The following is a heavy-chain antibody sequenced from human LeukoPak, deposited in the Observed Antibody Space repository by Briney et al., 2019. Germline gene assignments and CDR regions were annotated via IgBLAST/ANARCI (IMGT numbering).Heavy chain of an antibody. Sequence: ASVNVSCKSSVYTFTGYYMHWVRQAPGQGLEWMGWINPNSGGTNYAQKFQGRVTMTRDTSISTAYMELSRLRSDDTAAYYCAISCSGGSCYSEGNYYMDVWGKGTTVTVSS. CDR3: AISCSGGSCYSEGNYYMDV. D-gene: IGHD2-15*01. CDR1: VYTFTGYY. J-gene: IGHJ6*03. V-gene: IGHV1-2*02. CDR2: INPNSGGT.